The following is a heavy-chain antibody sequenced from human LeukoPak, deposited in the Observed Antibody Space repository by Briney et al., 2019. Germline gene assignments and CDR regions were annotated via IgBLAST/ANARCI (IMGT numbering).Heavy chain of an antibody. J-gene: IGHJ4*02. CDR3: ARDRDVVVVAATLDY. V-gene: IGHV3-33*01. CDR2: IWYDGSNK. CDR1: GFTFSSYG. Sequence: GGSLRLSCAASGFTFSSYGMHWVRQAPGKGLEWVAVIWYDGSNKYYADSVKGRFTISRDNSKNTLYLQMNSLRAEDTAVYYCARDRDVVVVAATLDYWGQGTLVTVSS. D-gene: IGHD2-15*01.